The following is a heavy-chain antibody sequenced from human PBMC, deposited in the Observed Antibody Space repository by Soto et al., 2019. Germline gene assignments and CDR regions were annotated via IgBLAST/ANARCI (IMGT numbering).Heavy chain of an antibody. D-gene: IGHD6-19*01. V-gene: IGHV4-4*02. CDR2: IYHSGST. CDR3: ASIAVAGTSDENSRGNY. J-gene: IGHJ4*02. Sequence: SETLCLTCAVFGGSIGSSNCWSRVRQPPGKGLEWIGEIYHSGSTNYNPSLKSRVTISVDKSKNQFSLKLSSVTAADTAVYYCASIAVAGTSDENSRGNYWGQGTLVTVSS. CDR1: GGSIGSSNC.